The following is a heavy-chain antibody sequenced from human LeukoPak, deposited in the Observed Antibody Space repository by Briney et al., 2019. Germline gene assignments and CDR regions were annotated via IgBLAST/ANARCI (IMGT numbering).Heavy chain of an antibody. CDR3: ARHNYGLGYYYYYGMDV. J-gene: IGHJ6*02. V-gene: IGHV5-51*01. Sequence: GESLKISCKGSGYSFTSYWIGWVRQMPGKGLEWMGIIYPGDSDTRYSPSFQGQVTTSADKSISTAYLQWSSLKASDTAMYYCARHNYGLGYYYYYGMDVWGQGTTVTVSS. D-gene: IGHD4-17*01. CDR1: GYSFTSYW. CDR2: IYPGDSDT.